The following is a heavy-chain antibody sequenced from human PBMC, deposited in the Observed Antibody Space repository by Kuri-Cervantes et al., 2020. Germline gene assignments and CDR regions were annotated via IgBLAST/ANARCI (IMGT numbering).Heavy chain of an antibody. CDR2: IYYSGST. CDR1: GGSISSGGYS. Sequence: GSLRLSCAVSGGSISSGGYSWSWIRQPSGKGLEWIGYIYYSGSTNYNPSLKSRVTISVDTSKNQFSLKLSSVTAADTAVYYCARHGEWFDYWGQGTLVTVSS. CDR3: ARHGEWFDY. J-gene: IGHJ4*02. V-gene: IGHV4-61*08. D-gene: IGHD3-10*01.